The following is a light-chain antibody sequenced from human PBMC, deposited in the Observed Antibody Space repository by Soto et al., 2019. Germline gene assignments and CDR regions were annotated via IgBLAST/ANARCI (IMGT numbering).Light chain of an antibody. J-gene: IGKJ1*01. Sequence: EIVLTQSPGTLSLSPGERATLSCRASQSVSSSHLAWYQHKPGQAPRLLIYAASSRATGSPDRFSGGGSGTDFTLTISRLEPEDFAVYYCHQYDTIVQTFGQGTKVDI. CDR3: HQYDTIVQT. V-gene: IGKV3-20*01. CDR1: QSVSSSH. CDR2: AAS.